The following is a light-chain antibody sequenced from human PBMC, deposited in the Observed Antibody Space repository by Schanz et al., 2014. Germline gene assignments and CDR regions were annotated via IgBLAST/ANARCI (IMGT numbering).Light chain of an antibody. CDR1: SSNIGSNT. CDR3: AAWDASLNGWV. J-gene: IGLJ3*02. CDR2: SNN. Sequence: QSVLTQPPSASGTSGQRVSISCSGSSSNIGSNTVSWYQQLPGRAPKLLIYSNNNRPSGVPDRFSGSKSGTSASLAISGLQSEDEAAYYCAAWDASLNGWVFGGGTKLTVL. V-gene: IGLV1-44*01.